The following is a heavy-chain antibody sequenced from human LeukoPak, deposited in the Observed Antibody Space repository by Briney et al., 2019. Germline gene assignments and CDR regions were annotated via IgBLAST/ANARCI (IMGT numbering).Heavy chain of an antibody. Sequence: SEILSLTCTVSGYSITSGYNWAWIRQPLGKVLEWIGSIYHSGSAYYNPSLKSRVTISVDTSKNQFSLKLSPVTAADTAVYYCVRYCSSTTCYTRAVDYWGQGTLVTVSS. CDR3: VRYCSSTTCYTRAVDY. V-gene: IGHV4-38-2*02. CDR2: IYHSGSA. CDR1: GYSITSGYN. J-gene: IGHJ4*02. D-gene: IGHD2-2*02.